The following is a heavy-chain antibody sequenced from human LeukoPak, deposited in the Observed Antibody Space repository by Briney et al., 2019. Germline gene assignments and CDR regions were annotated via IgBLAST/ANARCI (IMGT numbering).Heavy chain of an antibody. V-gene: IGHV1-46*01. CDR3: AREITNYDFWSGQYGYYGMDV. CDR1: GYTLTSYY. CDR2: INPSGGST. J-gene: IGHJ6*02. Sequence: GASVKVSCKASGYTLTSYYMHWVRQAPGQGLEWMGIINPSGGSTSYAQKFQGRVTMTRDTSTSTVYMELSSLRSEDTAVYYYAREITNYDFWSGQYGYYGMDVWGQGTTVTVSS. D-gene: IGHD3-3*01.